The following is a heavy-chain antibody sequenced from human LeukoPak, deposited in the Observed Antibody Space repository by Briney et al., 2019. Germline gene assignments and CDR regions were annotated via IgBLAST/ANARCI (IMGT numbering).Heavy chain of an antibody. CDR3: ARRPIAAARGNYFDY. D-gene: IGHD6-13*01. J-gene: IGHJ4*02. CDR2: MKPDGSEK. CDR1: GFTFSTFW. V-gene: IGHV3-7*01. Sequence: GGSLRLSCAASGFTFSTFWMSWVRQAPGKGLEWVANMKPDGSEKDYVDSVKGRFTISRDNAKNSLYLQMNSLRVEDTAVYYCARRPIAAARGNYFDYWGQGTLVTVSS.